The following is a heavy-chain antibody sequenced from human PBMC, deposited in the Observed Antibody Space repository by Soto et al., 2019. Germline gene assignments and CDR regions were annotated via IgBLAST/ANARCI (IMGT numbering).Heavy chain of an antibody. CDR2: IHHSGST. V-gene: IGHV4-4*02. J-gene: IGHJ6*02. D-gene: IGHD3-22*01. CDR1: AGSISSRNW. Sequence: SETLSLTCAVSAGSISSRNWWTWVRQSPGKGLEWIGEIHHSGSTNYNPSLKSRVTISVDNSKNQFSLKLTSVTAADTAVYYCARTSYYDSSGYYGMDVWGQGTTVTVSS. CDR3: ARTSYYDSSGYYGMDV.